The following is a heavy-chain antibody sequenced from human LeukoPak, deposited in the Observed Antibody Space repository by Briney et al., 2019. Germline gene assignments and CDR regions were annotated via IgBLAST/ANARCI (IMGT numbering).Heavy chain of an antibody. J-gene: IGHJ4*02. CDR1: GFTFSSYW. CDR2: IKQDGSEK. CDR3: ARDGYCSGGSCYSGY. D-gene: IGHD2-15*01. Sequence: GGSLRLSCAASGFTFSSYWMSWVRQAPGKGLEWVANIKQDGSEKFYVDSVKGRFTISRDNAKNSRYLQMNSLRAEDTAVYYCARDGYCSGGSCYSGYWGQGTLVTVSS. V-gene: IGHV3-7*01.